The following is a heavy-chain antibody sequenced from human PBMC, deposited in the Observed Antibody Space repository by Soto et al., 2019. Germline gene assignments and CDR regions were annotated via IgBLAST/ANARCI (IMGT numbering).Heavy chain of an antibody. CDR3: TRWNCYCDL. V-gene: IGHV3-23*01. J-gene: IGHJ4*02. CDR1: GFSFSTYG. CDR2: VSGGSGGT. Sequence: EMQLLESGGGLVQPGGSLRLSCVVSGFSFSTYGVTWVRQAPGKGLEWVCGVSGGSGGTHYTDSVKGRFTISGDDSKKTVYLKRHSLRGEDTAVYYCTRWNCYCDLWGQGTLVTVSS. D-gene: IGHD1-7*01.